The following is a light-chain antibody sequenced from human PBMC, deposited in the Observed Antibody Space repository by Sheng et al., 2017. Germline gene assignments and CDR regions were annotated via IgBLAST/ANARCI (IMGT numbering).Light chain of an antibody. CDR1: SSDVGGYNY. J-gene: IGLJ3*02. V-gene: IGLV2-14*01. Sequence: QSALTQPASVSGSPGQSITISCTGTSSDVGGYNYVSWYQQHPGKAPKLMIYDVSNRPSGVSDRFSGSKSGNTASLTISGLQAEDEADYYCSSYTSSITLVFGGRDQADRP. CDR3: SSYTSSITLV. CDR2: DVS.